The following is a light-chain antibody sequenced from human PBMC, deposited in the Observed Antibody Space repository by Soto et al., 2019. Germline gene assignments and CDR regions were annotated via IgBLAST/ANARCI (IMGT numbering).Light chain of an antibody. CDR2: DVS. V-gene: IGLV2-14*01. CDR1: SSDVGGYKY. CDR3: SSYTSSSTFV. Sequence: QSVLAQPASVSGSPGQSITISCTGTSSDVGGYKYVSWYQQHPGKAPKLMIYDVSNRPSEVSNRFSGSKSGNTASLTISGLQAEDEADYYCSSYTSSSTFVFGTGTKVTVL. J-gene: IGLJ1*01.